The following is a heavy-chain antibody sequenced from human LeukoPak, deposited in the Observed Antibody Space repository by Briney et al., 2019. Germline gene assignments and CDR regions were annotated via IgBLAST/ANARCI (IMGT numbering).Heavy chain of an antibody. V-gene: IGHV3-73*01. Sequence: PGGSLRLSCAASGFIFSDSTMHWVRQASGKGLEWLGRIRTNTHNYATAYAASPKGRFTIFRDDSHNMAYLQLNSLKTEDTALYYCSRRGDYDFDYWGQGTLVTVSS. CDR2: IRTNTHNYAT. CDR3: SRRGDYDFDY. D-gene: IGHD4-17*01. CDR1: GFIFSDST. J-gene: IGHJ4*02.